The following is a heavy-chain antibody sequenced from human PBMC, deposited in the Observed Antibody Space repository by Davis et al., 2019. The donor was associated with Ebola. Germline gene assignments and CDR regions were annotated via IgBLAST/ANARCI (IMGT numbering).Heavy chain of an antibody. Sequence: SVKVSCKASGFTFTRSAVQWVRQARGQRLEWIGWVVVGSGNTNYTHQSQDRVTISRDMSTSTAYMELSSLRSEDTAVYFCAAASLYYYYYMDVWGKGTTVTVSS. CDR2: VVVGSGNT. CDR3: AAASLYYYYYMDV. D-gene: IGHD2-2*01. CDR1: GFTFTRSA. V-gene: IGHV1-58*01. J-gene: IGHJ6*03.